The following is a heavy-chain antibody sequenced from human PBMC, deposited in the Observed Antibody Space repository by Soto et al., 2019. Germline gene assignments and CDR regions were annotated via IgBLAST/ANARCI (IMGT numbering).Heavy chain of an antibody. Sequence: PSETLSLTCTVSGSSISSGDYYWSWIRQPPGKGLEWIGYIYYSGSTYYNPSLKSRVTISVDTSKNQFSLKLSSVTAADTAVYYCARDSVLDYDPQGYFDYWGQGTLVTVSS. D-gene: IGHD3-22*01. CDR1: GSSISSGDYY. CDR2: IYYSGST. J-gene: IGHJ4*02. CDR3: ARDSVLDYDPQGYFDY. V-gene: IGHV4-30-4*01.